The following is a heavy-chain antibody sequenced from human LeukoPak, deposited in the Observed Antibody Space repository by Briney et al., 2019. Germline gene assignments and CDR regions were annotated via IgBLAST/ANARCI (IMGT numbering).Heavy chain of an antibody. D-gene: IGHD3-22*01. Sequence: GGSLRLSCAASGFTFSSYWMHWVRQAPGKRLVWVSRINSDGSSTSYADSVKGRFTISRDNAKNTLYLQMNSLRAEDTAVYYCAREWRGYDSSGYYREGFDYWGQGTLVTVSS. CDR2: INSDGSST. V-gene: IGHV3-74*01. CDR3: AREWRGYDSSGYYREGFDY. CDR1: GFTFSSYW. J-gene: IGHJ4*02.